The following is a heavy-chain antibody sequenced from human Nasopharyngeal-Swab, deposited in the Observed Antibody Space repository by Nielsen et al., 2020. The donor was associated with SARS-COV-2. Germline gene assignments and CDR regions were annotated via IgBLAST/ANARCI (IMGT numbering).Heavy chain of an antibody. J-gene: IGHJ4*02. CDR2: ISHYGST. V-gene: IGHV4-34*01. CDR3: ARGRSSGWYHYYFDY. D-gene: IGHD6-19*01. CDR1: GGSISGYY. Sequence: SETLSLTCAVYGGSISGYYWSWIRQPPGKGLEWIGEISHYGSTNYNPSLKNRVTISVDTSKNQFSLKLSSVTAADTAVYYCARGRSSGWYHYYFDYWGQGTLVTVSS.